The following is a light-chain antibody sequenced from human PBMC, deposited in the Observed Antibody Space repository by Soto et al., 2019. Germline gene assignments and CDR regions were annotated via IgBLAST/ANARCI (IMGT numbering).Light chain of an antibody. Sequence: QPVLTQPPSVSGAPGQRVTISCTGSSSNIGAGYDVHWYQQHPGTAPKLLIYSNNNRPSGVPDRFSGSKSDTSASLAIAGLQVEDEADYYCQSYDSSLSGFAVFGGGTKLTVL. V-gene: IGLV1-40*01. CDR3: QSYDSSLSGFAV. CDR2: SNN. J-gene: IGLJ2*01. CDR1: SSNIGAGYD.